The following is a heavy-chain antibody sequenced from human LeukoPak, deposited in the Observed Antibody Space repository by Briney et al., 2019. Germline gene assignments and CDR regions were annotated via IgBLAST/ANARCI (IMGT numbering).Heavy chain of an antibody. Sequence: GGSLRLSCTVSGFTVSSNSMSWVRQAPGKGLEWVSFIYSDNTHYSDSVKGRFTISRDNSKNTLYLQMNSLRAEDTAVYYCAGNVRRIAPVYWGRGTLVTVSS. CDR1: GFTVSSNS. CDR2: IYSDNT. D-gene: IGHD2-21*01. CDR3: AGNVRRIAPVY. J-gene: IGHJ4*02. V-gene: IGHV3-53*01.